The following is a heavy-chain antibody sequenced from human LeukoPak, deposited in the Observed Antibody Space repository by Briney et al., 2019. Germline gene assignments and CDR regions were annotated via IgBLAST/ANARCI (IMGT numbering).Heavy chain of an antibody. V-gene: IGHV1-2*02. CDR2: INPNSGGT. CDR1: GYTFTGYY. Sequence: ASVKVSCKASGYTFTGYYMHWVRQAPGQGLEWMGWINPNSGGTNYAQKFQGRVTMTRDTSISTAYMELSRLRSDDTAVYYCARDGTHYYDSSGYRMHAYWGQGTLVTVSS. J-gene: IGHJ4*02. CDR3: ARDGTHYYDSSGYRMHAY. D-gene: IGHD3-22*01.